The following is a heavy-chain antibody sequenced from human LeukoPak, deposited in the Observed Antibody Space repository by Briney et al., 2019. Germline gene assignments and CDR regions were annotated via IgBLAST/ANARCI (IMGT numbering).Heavy chain of an antibody. V-gene: IGHV4-34*01. CDR2: INHSGST. Sequence: SETLSLTCAVYGGSFSGYYWNWIRQPPGKELEWIGEINHSGSTNYNPSLKSRVTISVDTSKNQFSLKLSSVTAADTAVYYCARAQWLENYYYYGMDVWGQGTTVTVSS. CDR3: ARAQWLENYYYYGMDV. D-gene: IGHD6-19*01. J-gene: IGHJ6*02. CDR1: GGSFSGYY.